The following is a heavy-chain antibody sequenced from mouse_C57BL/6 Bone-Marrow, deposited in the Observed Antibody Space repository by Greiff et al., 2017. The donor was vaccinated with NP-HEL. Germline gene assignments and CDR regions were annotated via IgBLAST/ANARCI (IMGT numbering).Heavy chain of an antibody. CDR2: IYPGDGDT. Sequence: VQLVESGPELVKPGASVKISCKASGYAFSSSWMNWVKQRPGKGLEWIGRIYPGDGDTNYNGKFKGKATLTADKSSSTAYMQLSSLTSEDSAVYFCARKRYDSSFDYWGQGTTLTVSS. D-gene: IGHD2-4*01. CDR1: GYAFSSSW. V-gene: IGHV1-82*01. CDR3: ARKRYDSSFDY. J-gene: IGHJ2*01.